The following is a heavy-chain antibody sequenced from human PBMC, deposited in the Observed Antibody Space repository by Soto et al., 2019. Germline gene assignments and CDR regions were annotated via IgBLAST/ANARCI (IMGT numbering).Heavy chain of an antibody. CDR3: ARAGKPGSSSRSLKDGMDV. Sequence: ASVKVSCKASGYIFTGYYMHWLRQAPGQGLEWMGWINPNSGGTDYAQKFQGRVTMTRDTSISTAYMELSRLRSDDTAVYYCARAGKPGSSSRSLKDGMDVWGQGTTVTVSS. V-gene: IGHV1-2*02. D-gene: IGHD6-13*01. CDR1: GYIFTGYY. J-gene: IGHJ6*02. CDR2: INPNSGGT.